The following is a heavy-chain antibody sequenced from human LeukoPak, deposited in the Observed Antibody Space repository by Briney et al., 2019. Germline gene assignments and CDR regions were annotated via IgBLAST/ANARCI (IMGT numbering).Heavy chain of an antibody. J-gene: IGHJ3*02. D-gene: IGHD1-26*01. CDR2: MNPNSGNT. CDR3: ATDPGSGSYSDAFDI. CDR1: GYTFTSYD. Sequence: GASVKVSCKAFGYTFTSYDINWVRQATGQGLEWMGWMNPNSGNTGYAQKFQGRVTITRNTSISTAYMELSSLRSEDTAVYYCATDPGSGSYSDAFDIWGQGTMVTVSS. V-gene: IGHV1-8*03.